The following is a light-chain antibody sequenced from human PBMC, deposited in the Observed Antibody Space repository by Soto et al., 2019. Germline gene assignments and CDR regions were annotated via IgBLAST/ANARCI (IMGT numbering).Light chain of an antibody. V-gene: IGKV1-5*01. CDR1: QSISSW. CDR3: HQYNSYPWT. CDR2: DAS. Sequence: DIQMTQSPSTLSASVGDRVTITCRASQSISSWLAWYQQKPGKAPKLLIYDASSLESGVPSRFSGSGSGTEFTLTISSMQPDDVATYYCHQYNSYPWTLGQGTKVEIK. J-gene: IGKJ1*01.